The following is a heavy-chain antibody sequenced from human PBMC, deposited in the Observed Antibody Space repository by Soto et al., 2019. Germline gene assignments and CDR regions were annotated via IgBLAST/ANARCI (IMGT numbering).Heavy chain of an antibody. CDR3: ARAPVGRSYIDD. D-gene: IGHD1-26*01. CDR1: GYTFTGYY. CDR2: INPNSGGT. J-gene: IGHJ4*02. Sequence: GAAVKASCKASGYTFTGYYMHWVRQAPGQGLEWMGWINPNSGGTNYAQKFQGRVTMTRDTSISTAYMELSRLRSDDTAVYYCARAPVGRSYIDDWGQGTLVTVSS. V-gene: IGHV1-2*02.